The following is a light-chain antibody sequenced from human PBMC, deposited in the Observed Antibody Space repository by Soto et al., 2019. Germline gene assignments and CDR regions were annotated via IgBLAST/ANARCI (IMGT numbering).Light chain of an antibody. J-gene: IGKJ2*01. CDR3: QKLNSYPVH. CDR1: QDISNY. Sequence: DIQLTQSPSFLSASVGDRVTISCRATQDISNYLAWYQQKAGKAPKLLIYEASTLESGVPSRFSGSGSGTEFTLTISSLQPEDFATYYCQKLNSYPVHFGQGTKLEIK. V-gene: IGKV1-9*01. CDR2: EAS.